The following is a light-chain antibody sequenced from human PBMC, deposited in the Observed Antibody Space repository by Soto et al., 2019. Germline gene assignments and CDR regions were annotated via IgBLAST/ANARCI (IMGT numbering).Light chain of an antibody. V-gene: IGKV3-11*01. J-gene: IGKJ4*01. Sequence: EIVLTQSPATLSLSPGERATLSCRASQSVSSQLAWYQQKPGQAPRLLMYDASNRATGIPARFSGSGSGTDFTLTMSSLEPEDFAVYYCQQSSDWPLTFCGGTKVEIK. CDR2: DAS. CDR3: QQSSDWPLT. CDR1: QSVSSQ.